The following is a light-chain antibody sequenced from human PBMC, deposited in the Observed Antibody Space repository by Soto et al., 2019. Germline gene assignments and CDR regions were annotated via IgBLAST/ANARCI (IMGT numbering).Light chain of an antibody. J-gene: IGKJ4*01. CDR1: QSVSSSY. CDR3: QKYGSSLGVN. CDR2: GAS. Sequence: EILLTQSPGTLSLSPVEIATPSCSSSQSVSSSYLAWYQQKPGQAPRLIIYGASSRATGIPDRFSGSGSGTDFTLTISRLEPEDFAVYYCQKYGSSLGVNFGGGNTGDIK. V-gene: IGKV3-20*01.